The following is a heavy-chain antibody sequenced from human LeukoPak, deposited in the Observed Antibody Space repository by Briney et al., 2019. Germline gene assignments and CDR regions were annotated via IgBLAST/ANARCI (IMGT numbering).Heavy chain of an antibody. CDR3: AKVASPPPGGYSGILYYFDY. CDR1: GFTFSSYA. V-gene: IGHV3-23*01. D-gene: IGHD5-12*01. Sequence: GGSLRLSCAASGFTFSSYAMSWVRQAPGKGLEWVSAISGSGGSTYYADSVKGRFTISRDNSKNTLYLQMNSLRAEDTAVYYCAKVASPPPGGYSGILYYFDYWGQGTLVTVSS. J-gene: IGHJ4*02. CDR2: ISGSGGST.